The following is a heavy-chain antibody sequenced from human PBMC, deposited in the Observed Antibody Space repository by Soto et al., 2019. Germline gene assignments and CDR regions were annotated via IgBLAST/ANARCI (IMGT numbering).Heavy chain of an antibody. CDR2: IYYSGST. CDR3: ARHPKMGYSYGPGAFDI. D-gene: IGHD5-18*01. CDR1: GGSISSSSYY. V-gene: IGHV4-39*01. Sequence: QLQLQESGPGLVKPSETLSLTCTVSGGSISSSSYYWGWIRQPPGKGLEWIGGIYYSGSTYYNPSLKSRVTISVDTSKNQFSLKLSSVTAADTAVYYCARHPKMGYSYGPGAFDIWGQGTMVTVSS. J-gene: IGHJ3*02.